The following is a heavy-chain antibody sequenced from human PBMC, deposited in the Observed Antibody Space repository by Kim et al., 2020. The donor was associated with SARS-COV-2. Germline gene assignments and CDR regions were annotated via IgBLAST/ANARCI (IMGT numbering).Heavy chain of an antibody. J-gene: IGHJ6*02. D-gene: IGHD6-13*01. CDR2: ISYDGSNK. V-gene: IGHV3-30*18. CDR1: GFTFSSYG. CDR3: AKEYSSSWYWGYYYYYGMDV. Sequence: GGSLRLSCAASGFTFSSYGMHWVRQAPGKGLEWVAVISYDGSNKYYADSVKGRFTISRDNSKNTLYLQMNSLRAEDTAVYYCAKEYSSSWYWGYYYYYGMDVWGQGTTVTVSS.